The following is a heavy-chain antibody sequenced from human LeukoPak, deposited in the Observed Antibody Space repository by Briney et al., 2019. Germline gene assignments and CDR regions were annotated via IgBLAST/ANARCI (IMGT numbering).Heavy chain of an antibody. V-gene: IGHV1-2*02. D-gene: IGHD2-21*01. CDR2: INPNSGGT. CDR3: ASQPSKHIVVVAAAFDI. CDR1: GYIFTGFY. J-gene: IGHJ3*02. Sequence: ASVKVSCKASGYIFTGFYMQWVRQAPGLGLEWMGWINPNSGGTNYAQKFQGRVTMTRDTSISTAYMELSRLRSDDTAVYYCASQPSKHIVVVAAAFDIWGQGTMVTVSS.